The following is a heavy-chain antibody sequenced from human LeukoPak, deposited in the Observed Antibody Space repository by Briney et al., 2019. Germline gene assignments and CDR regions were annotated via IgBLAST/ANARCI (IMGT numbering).Heavy chain of an antibody. J-gene: IGHJ4*02. Sequence: SETLSLTCTVSGGSISSYYWNWIRQPPGKGLEWIGYIYYSGSTNYNPSLKSRVTISVDTSKNRFSLKLSSVTAADTAVYYCARGGYSGYDQSFGYWGQGTLVTVSS. CDR1: GGSISSYY. D-gene: IGHD5-12*01. CDR3: ARGGYSGYDQSFGY. V-gene: IGHV4-59*01. CDR2: IYYSGST.